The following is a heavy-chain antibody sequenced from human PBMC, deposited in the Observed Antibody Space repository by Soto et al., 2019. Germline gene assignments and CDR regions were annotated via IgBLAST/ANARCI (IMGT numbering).Heavy chain of an antibody. CDR3: AKDLGTITIFGVVINYYYYGMDV. J-gene: IGHJ6*02. D-gene: IGHD3-3*01. Sequence: GSLRLSCAASGFTFNSYGMPCIRQAPGKGQEWVAVISYDGRNKSYADSVKGRFTISRDNSKNTLYLQMNSLRAEDTAVYYCAKDLGTITIFGVVINYYYYGMDVWGQGPTVTVSS. V-gene: IGHV3-30*18. CDR1: GFTFNSYG. CDR2: ISYDGRNK.